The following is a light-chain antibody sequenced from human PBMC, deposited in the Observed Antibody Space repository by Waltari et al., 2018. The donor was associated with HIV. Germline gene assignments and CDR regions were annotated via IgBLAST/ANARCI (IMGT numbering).Light chain of an antibody. V-gene: IGLV2-14*01. Sequence: QTVLTQPASVSGSLGHSITISCIRADSHIVYYTYVSWYQHHPDKAPKLIIYDANSRPSGISFRFSGFQAGNTASLTISGLQTEDEADYYCSSYISGSTLVFGGGTKVTVL. CDR2: DAN. CDR1: DSHIVYYTY. CDR3: SSYISGSTLV. J-gene: IGLJ3*02.